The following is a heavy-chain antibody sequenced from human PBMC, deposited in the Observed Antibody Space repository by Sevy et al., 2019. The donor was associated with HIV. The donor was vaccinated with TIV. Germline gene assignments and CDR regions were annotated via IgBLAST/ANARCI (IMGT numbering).Heavy chain of an antibody. CDR2: ISSDGVNK. CDR1: GFTFNTYS. J-gene: IGHJ4*02. Sequence: GGSLRLSCSVSGFTFNTYSFHWVHQAPGMGLEWVSVISSDGVNKYYADSVRGRFTISRDNSKSTLYLQMNNLRAGDTGVYYCARGGILVEGDDRTTPFDFWGQGTLVTVSS. D-gene: IGHD2-15*01. CDR3: ARGGILVEGDDRTTPFDF. V-gene: IGHV3-30-3*01.